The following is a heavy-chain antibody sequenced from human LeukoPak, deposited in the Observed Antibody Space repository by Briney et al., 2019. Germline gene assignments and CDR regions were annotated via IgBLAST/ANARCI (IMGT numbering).Heavy chain of an antibody. CDR1: GFTFSSYG. CDR3: AKARRGGGYSYGYFWENYYYYYMDV. V-gene: IGHV3-30*02. Sequence: PGGSLRLSCAASGFTFSSYGMHWVRQAPGKGLEWVAFIRYDGSNKYYADSVKGRFTISRDNSKNTLYLQMNSLRAEDTAVYYCAKARRGGGYSYGYFWENYYYYYMDVWGKGTTVTISS. J-gene: IGHJ6*03. D-gene: IGHD5-18*01. CDR2: IRYDGSNK.